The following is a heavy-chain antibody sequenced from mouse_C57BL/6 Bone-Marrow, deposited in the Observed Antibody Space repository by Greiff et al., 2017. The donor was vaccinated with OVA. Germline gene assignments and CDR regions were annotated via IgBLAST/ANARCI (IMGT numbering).Heavy chain of an antibody. CDR1: GYSITSGYY. CDR2: ISYDGSN. V-gene: IGHV3-6*01. D-gene: IGHD1-1*01. J-gene: IGHJ3*01. Sequence: EVKLMESGPGLVKPSQSLSLTCSVTGYSITSGYYWNWIRQFPGNKLEWMGYISYDGSNNYNPSLKNRISITRDTSKNQFFLKLNSVTTEDTATYYCARWFYYGTYWGQGTLVTVSA. CDR3: ARWFYYGTY.